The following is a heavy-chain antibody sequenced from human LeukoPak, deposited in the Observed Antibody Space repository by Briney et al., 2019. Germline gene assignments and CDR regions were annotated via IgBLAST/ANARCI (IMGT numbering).Heavy chain of an antibody. J-gene: IGHJ4*02. Sequence: GGSLRLSCAASGFTFSSYAMSWVRQAPGKGLEWVSAISGSGGSTYYADSVKGRFTISRDNSKNMLYLQMNSLRAEDTAVYYCAKGNYDYVWGSYRESHFDYWGQGTLVTVSS. CDR1: GFTFSSYA. V-gene: IGHV3-23*01. CDR2: ISGSGGST. D-gene: IGHD3-16*02. CDR3: AKGNYDYVWGSYRESHFDY.